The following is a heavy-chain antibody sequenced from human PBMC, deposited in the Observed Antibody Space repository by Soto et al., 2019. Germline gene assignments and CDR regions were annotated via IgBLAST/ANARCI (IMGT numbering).Heavy chain of an antibody. J-gene: IGHJ4*02. V-gene: IGHV1-69*02. D-gene: IGHD2-2*01. CDR3: ARVGSTSNDPLDY. CDR1: GGTFSGYT. CDR2: IIPILGIA. Sequence: QVQLVQSGAEVKKPGSSVKVSCKASGGTFSGYTISWVRQAPGQGLEWMGRIIPILGIANYAQKFQGRVTITADKSTSTAYMELSSLRSEDTAVYYCARVGSTSNDPLDYWGQGTLVTVSS.